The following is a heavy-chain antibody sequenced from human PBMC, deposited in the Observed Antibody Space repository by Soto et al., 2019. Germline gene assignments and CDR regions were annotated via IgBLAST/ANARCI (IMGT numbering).Heavy chain of an antibody. J-gene: IGHJ4*02. D-gene: IGHD3-3*01. CDR3: ARDRLTSWTLWSGYYGVDFDY. Sequence: QVQLVQSGAEVKKPGASVKVSCKASGYTFTSYGISWVRQAPGQGLEWMGWISAYNGNTNYAQKLQGRVTMTTDTSTSTAYMELRSLRSDDTAVYYCARDRLTSWTLWSGYYGVDFDYWGQGTLVTVSS. CDR2: ISAYNGNT. V-gene: IGHV1-18*04. CDR1: GYTFTSYG.